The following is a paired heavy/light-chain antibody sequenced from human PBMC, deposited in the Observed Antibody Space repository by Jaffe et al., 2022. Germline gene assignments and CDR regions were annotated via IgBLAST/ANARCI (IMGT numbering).Light chain of an antibody. CDR1: QSVSSSY. CDR2: GAS. J-gene: IGKJ5*01. CDR3: QQYGFSPIT. Sequence: EIVLTQSPGTLSLSPGERATLSCRASQSVSSSYLAWYQQMPGQAPRLLIYGASSRASGIPDRFSGSGSGTDFTLTISRLEPEDFAVYYCQQYGFSPITFGQGTRLEIK. V-gene: IGKV3-20*01.
Heavy chain of an antibody. CDR2: IRLSGGRT. D-gene: IGHD3-16*01. Sequence: EVQLLESGGGLVQPGGSLRLSCAVSGFTVSTYPMSWVRQAPGKGLEWVSSIRLSGGRTNYADSVKGRFTISRDDSKNTVYLQMNSLRAEDTAVYYCVKGTEAAYGLFDYWGQGTLVAVSS. J-gene: IGHJ4*02. V-gene: IGHV3-23*01. CDR3: VKGTEAAYGLFDY. CDR1: GFTVSTYP.